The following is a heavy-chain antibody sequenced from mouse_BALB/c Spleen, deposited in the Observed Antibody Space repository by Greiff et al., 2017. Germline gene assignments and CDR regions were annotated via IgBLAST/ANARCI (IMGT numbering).Heavy chain of an antibody. Sequence: QVQLQQSGPQLVRPGASVKISCKASGYSFTSYWMHWVKQRPGQGLEWIGMIDPSDSETRLNQKFKDKATLTVDKSSSTAYMQLSSPTSEDSAVYYCARGLYYYAMDYWGQGTSVTVSS. D-gene: IGHD2-2*01. CDR2: IDPSDSET. J-gene: IGHJ4*01. CDR3: ARGLYYYAMDY. V-gene: IGHV1S127*01. CDR1: GYSFTSYW.